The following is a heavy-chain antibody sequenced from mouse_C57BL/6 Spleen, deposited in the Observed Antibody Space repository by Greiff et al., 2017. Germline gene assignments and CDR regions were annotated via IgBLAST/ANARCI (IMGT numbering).Heavy chain of an antibody. Sequence: VQLQQSGPELVKPGASVKISCKASGYAFSSSWMNWVKQRPGKGLEWIGRIYPGDGDTNYNGQFKGKATLTADKSSSTAYMQLSSLTSEDSAVYFCARSPFITTVVGAMDYWGQGTSVTVSS. CDR1: GYAFSSSW. J-gene: IGHJ4*01. D-gene: IGHD1-1*01. CDR2: IYPGDGDT. CDR3: ARSPFITTVVGAMDY. V-gene: IGHV1-82*01.